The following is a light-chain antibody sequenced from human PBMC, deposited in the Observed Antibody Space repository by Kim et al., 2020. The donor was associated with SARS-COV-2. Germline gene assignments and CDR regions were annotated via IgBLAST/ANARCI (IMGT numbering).Light chain of an antibody. J-gene: IGKJ1*01. Sequence: WSPGERATLSCRASQSVSSSSLAWYQQKPGQAPRLLIYGASSRATGIPDRFRGSGSGTDFTLTISRLEPEDVAVYYCQHYGSSPTFGQGTKVEIK. V-gene: IGKV3-20*01. CDR1: QSVSSSS. CDR2: GAS. CDR3: QHYGSSPT.